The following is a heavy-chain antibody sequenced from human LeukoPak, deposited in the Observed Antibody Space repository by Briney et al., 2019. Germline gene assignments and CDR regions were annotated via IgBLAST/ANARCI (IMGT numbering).Heavy chain of an antibody. CDR2: ISYDGSNK. CDR1: GFTFSSYA. CDR3: ARDDSAVGSSGYYRNGYFDY. D-gene: IGHD3-22*01. J-gene: IGHJ4*02. Sequence: GRSLRLSCAASGFTFSSYAMHWVRQAPGKGLEWVAVISYDGSNKYYADSVKGRFTISRDNSKNTLYLQMNSLRAEDTAVYYCARDDSAVGSSGYYRNGYFDYWGQGTLVTVSS. V-gene: IGHV3-30-3*01.